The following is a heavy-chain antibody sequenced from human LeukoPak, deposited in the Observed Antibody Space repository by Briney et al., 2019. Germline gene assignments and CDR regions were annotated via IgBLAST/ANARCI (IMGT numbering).Heavy chain of an antibody. CDR2: IRSKIYGGTP. CDR1: GFTFGDYA. J-gene: IGHJ4*02. Sequence: GGSLRLSCTGSGFTFGDYAMTWVRQAPGKGLEWVGFIRSKIYGGTPEYAASVKGRFTISRDDSKGIAYLQMNSLKTEDTAVYYCTRDQTPYYWGQGTLVTVSS. V-gene: IGHV3-49*04. CDR3: TRDQTPYY.